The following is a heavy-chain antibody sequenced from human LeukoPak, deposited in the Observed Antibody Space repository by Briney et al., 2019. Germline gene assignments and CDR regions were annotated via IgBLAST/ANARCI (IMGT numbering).Heavy chain of an antibody. D-gene: IGHD3-9*01. Sequence: PSETLSLTCTVSGGSISSGDYYWSWIRQPPGKGLEWIGYIYYSGSTYYNPSLKSRVTISVDTSKNQFSLKLSSVTAADTAVYYCARTVLRYFDWGAAFDIWGQGTMVTVSS. J-gene: IGHJ3*02. CDR1: GGSISSGDYY. V-gene: IGHV4-30-4*02. CDR3: ARTVLRYFDWGAAFDI. CDR2: IYYSGST.